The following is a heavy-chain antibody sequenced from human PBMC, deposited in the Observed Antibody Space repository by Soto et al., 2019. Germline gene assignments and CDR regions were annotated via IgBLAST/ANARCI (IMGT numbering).Heavy chain of an antibody. CDR1: GFTFSSYS. J-gene: IGHJ6*02. Sequence: GGSLRLSCASSGFTFSSYSMNWVRQAPGKGLEWVAVISYDGSNKYYADSVKGRFTISRDNSKNTLYLQMNSLRAEDTAVYYCAKDLSAVAGGYYYYGMDVWGQGTTVTVSS. V-gene: IGHV3-30*18. D-gene: IGHD6-19*01. CDR3: AKDLSAVAGGYYYYGMDV. CDR2: ISYDGSNK.